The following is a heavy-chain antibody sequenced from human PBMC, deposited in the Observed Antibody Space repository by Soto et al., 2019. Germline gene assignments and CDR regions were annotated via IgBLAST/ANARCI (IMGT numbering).Heavy chain of an antibody. Sequence: LKISCKASGYGFSGYWIGWVRQMPGKGLEWMGIIYPGDSNTKYSPSFQGQVTMSADKSISTAYLQLSSLKASDTAMYYCARLTGFSSARHPPFDYWRQGSLVTVSS. J-gene: IGHJ4*02. CDR2: IYPGDSNT. CDR3: ARLTGFSSARHPPFDY. D-gene: IGHD6-19*01. CDR1: GYGFSGYW. V-gene: IGHV5-51*01.